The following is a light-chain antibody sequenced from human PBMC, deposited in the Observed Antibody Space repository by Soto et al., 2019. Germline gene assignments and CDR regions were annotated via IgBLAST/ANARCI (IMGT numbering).Light chain of an antibody. J-gene: IGKJ1*01. CDR3: QQYGSSPPTWT. V-gene: IGKV1-12*01. CDR2: AAS. CDR1: QGISSW. Sequence: RTQPPSTVSAYVRDRVTITCGAGQGISSWLAWYQQKAGKAPKLLIYAASSLQSGVPSRFSGSGSGKDFTLTISRLETQDFAVYYWQQYGSSPPTWTFGQGTKVDI.